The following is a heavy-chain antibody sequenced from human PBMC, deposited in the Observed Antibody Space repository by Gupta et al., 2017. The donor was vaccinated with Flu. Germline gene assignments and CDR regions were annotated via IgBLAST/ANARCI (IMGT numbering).Heavy chain of an antibody. CDR1: GFTFADYA. J-gene: IGHJ5*02. CDR3: AKIGRVGPAKYSGSSA. D-gene: IGHD1-26*01. CDR2: MSWNSGSI. V-gene: IGHV3-9*01. Sequence: EVQLVESGGGLVQQGRSLRLSCAASGFTFADYAMHWVRQAPGKGLEWVSGMSWNSGSIGYADSVKGRFTISRDNAKNSLYLQMNSLRAEDTALYYCAKIGRVGPAKYSGSSAWGQGTLVTVSS.